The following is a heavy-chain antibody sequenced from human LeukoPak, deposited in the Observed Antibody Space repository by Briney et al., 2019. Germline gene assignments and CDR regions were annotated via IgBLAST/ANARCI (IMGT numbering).Heavy chain of an antibody. J-gene: IGHJ4*02. CDR3: TRGPGYDYVWGSYRADY. Sequence: PGGSLRLSCAASGFTVSSNYMSWVRQAPGKGLEWVSVIYSGGSTYYADSVKGRFTISRDNSKNTLYLQVGSLRPEDMAVYYCTRGPGYDYVWGSYRADYWGQGTLVTVSS. V-gene: IGHV3-53*05. CDR1: GFTVSSNY. D-gene: IGHD3-16*02. CDR2: IYSGGST.